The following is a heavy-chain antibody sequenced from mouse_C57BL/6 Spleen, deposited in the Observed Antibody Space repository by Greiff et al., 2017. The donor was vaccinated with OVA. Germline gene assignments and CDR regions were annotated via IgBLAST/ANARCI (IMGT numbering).Heavy chain of an antibody. V-gene: IGHV1-53*01. CDR2: INPSNGGT. CDR1: GYTFTSYW. J-gene: IGHJ1*03. CDR3: ARSRITQGYFDV. Sequence: QVQLQQSGPELVKPGASVKLSCKASGYTFTSYWMHWVKQRPGQGLEWIGNINPSNGGTNYNEKFKSKATLTVDKSSSTAYMQLSSLTSEDSAVYYCARSRITQGYFDVWGTGTTVTVSS. D-gene: IGHD1-1*01.